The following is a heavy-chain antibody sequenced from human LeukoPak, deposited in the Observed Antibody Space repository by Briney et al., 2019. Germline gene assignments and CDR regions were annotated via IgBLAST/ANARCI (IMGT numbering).Heavy chain of an antibody. V-gene: IGHV1-18*01. J-gene: IGHJ5*02. CDR2: ISAYNGNT. Sequence: ASAKVSCKASVYTFTSHGISWVRQAPVQGLEWMGWISAYNGNTNCAQKLQGRVTMTTDTSTSTAYMELRSLRSGDTAVYYCARDISSSWYYDWFDPWGQGTLVTVSS. CDR3: ARDISSSWYYDWFDP. D-gene: IGHD6-13*01. CDR1: VYTFTSHG.